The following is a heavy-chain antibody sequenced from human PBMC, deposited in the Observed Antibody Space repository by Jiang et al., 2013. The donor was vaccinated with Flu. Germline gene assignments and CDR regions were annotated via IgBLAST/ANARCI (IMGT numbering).Heavy chain of an antibody. D-gene: IGHD1-20*01. Sequence: TMTRDTSTSTVYMELSSLRSEDTAVYYCARNNWPNMRIYFDYWGQGTLVTVSS. J-gene: IGHJ4*02. CDR3: ARNNWPNMRIYFDY. V-gene: IGHV1-46*01.